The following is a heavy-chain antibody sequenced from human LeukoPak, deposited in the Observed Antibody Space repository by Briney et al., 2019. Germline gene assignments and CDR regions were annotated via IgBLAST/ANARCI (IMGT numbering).Heavy chain of an antibody. V-gene: IGHV3-7*03. J-gene: IGHJ4*02. Sequence: GGSLRLSCAASGFTFSSYWISWVRQAPGKGLEWVANIKQDGSEKYYVDSVKGRFTISRDNAKNSLYLQMNSLRAEDTAVYYCARERVAVAGTGFPWVHYFDYWGQGTLVTVSS. CDR2: IKQDGSEK. D-gene: IGHD6-19*01. CDR3: ARERVAVAGTGFPWVHYFDY. CDR1: GFTFSSYW.